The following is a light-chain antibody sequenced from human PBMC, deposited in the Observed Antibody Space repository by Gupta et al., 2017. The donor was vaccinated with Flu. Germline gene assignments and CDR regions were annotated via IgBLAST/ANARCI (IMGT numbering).Light chain of an antibody. CDR3: QTYDRTWSSVL. V-gene: IGLV1-40*01. Sequence: QSVLTQPPSVSGAPGQRVIIVCTGSSSNIGTGYDVHWYHQVPGTAPKVLIYGNDNRHSGVPDRFSASKSDISATLAITGLQAEDEGFYYWQTYDRTWSSVLFGGGTKVTVL. CDR1: SSNIGTGYD. CDR2: GND. J-gene: IGLJ3*02.